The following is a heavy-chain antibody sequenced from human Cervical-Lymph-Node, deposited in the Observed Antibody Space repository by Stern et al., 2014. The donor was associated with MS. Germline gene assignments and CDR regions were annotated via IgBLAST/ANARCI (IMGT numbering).Heavy chain of an antibody. CDR3: ARGLLGSENAFDI. CDR2: ISAYNGNT. J-gene: IGHJ3*02. D-gene: IGHD2-15*01. V-gene: IGHV1-18*01. CDR1: GYTFTSYG. Sequence: VQLVQSGAEVKKHGASAKVSCKASGYTFTSYGISWVRQAPGQGLEWMGWISAYNGNTTYAPKLQGRVTLTPDTSTSTACMELRSLRSDDTAVYYCARGLLGSENAFDIWGQGTMVTVSS.